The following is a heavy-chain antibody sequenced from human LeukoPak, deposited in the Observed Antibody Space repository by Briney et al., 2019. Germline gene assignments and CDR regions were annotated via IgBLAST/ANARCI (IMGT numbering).Heavy chain of an antibody. J-gene: IGHJ4*02. CDR3: ARPVEMATSPFDY. D-gene: IGHD5-24*01. V-gene: IGHV5-51*01. CDR1: GYLFANYW. Sequence: GESLKISCKGSGYLFANYWIAWVRQMPGKGLEWMGIIYPDDSDTRYSPSFQGQVTISSDKSIATAYLQWSSLKASDTAMYYCARPVEMATSPFDYWGQGTLVTVSS. CDR2: IYPDDSDT.